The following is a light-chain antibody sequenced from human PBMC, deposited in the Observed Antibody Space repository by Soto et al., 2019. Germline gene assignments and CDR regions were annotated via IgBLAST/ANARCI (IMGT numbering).Light chain of an antibody. CDR2: GAS. J-gene: IGKJ1*01. CDR3: QQYNNWPPTWT. V-gene: IGKV3-15*01. Sequence: EIVLTQSPGTLSLSPGERATLSCRASQSVSNNYLAWYQQKPGQAPRLLIYGASTRATGFPARFSGSGSGTEFTLTISSLQSEDFAVYYCQQYNNWPPTWTFGQGTKVDVK. CDR1: QSVSNN.